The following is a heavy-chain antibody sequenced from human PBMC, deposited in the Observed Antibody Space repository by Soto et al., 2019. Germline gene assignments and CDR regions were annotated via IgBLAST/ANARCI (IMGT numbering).Heavy chain of an antibody. CDR1: GFTFSSYA. Sequence: GGSLRLSCAASGFTFSSYAMHWVRQAPGKGLEWVAVISYDGSNKYYADSVKGRFTISRDNSKNTLYLQMNSLRAEDTAVYYCARVHDSSGYGDYWGQGTLVTVSS. J-gene: IGHJ4*02. CDR3: ARVHDSSGYGDY. V-gene: IGHV3-30*04. CDR2: ISYDGSNK. D-gene: IGHD3-22*01.